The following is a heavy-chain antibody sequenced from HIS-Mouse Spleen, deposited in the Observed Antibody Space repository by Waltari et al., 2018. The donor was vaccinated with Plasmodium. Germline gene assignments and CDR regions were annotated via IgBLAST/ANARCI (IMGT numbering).Heavy chain of an antibody. D-gene: IGHD6-6*01. Sequence: QVQLVESGGGVVQPGRSLRLSCAASGFTFSSYGMHWVRQAPGKGLEWVEVISDDGSNKYYADSVKGRFTISRDNSKNTLYLQMNSLRAEDTAVYYCAKILSYSSSPEDYWGQGTLVTVSS. J-gene: IGHJ4*02. CDR3: AKILSYSSSPEDY. V-gene: IGHV3-30*18. CDR1: GFTFSSYG. CDR2: ISDDGSNK.